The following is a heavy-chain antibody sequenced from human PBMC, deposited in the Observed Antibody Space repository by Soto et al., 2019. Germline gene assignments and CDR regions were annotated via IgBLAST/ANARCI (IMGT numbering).Heavy chain of an antibody. V-gene: IGHV3-9*01. CDR2: ISWNSGST. D-gene: IGHD3-16*02. CDR1: GFSFGDYA. CDR3: VKDNGLGVIPVFYYFGY. Sequence: EVQLVESGGGLVQTGRSLRLSCAASGFSFGDYAMHWVRQAPGKGLEWVAGISWNSGSTGYADSVKGRFTISRDNAKNSLYLQMNSLRTEDTAFYYCVKDNGLGVIPVFYYFGYWGQGTLVTVPS. J-gene: IGHJ4*02.